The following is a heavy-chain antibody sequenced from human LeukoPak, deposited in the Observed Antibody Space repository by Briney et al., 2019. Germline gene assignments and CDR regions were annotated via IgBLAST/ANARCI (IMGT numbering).Heavy chain of an antibody. CDR1: GFTVSSNY. Sequence: GGSLRLSCAASGFTVSSNYMSWVRQAPGKGLEWVSVIYGGGSTYYADSVKGRFTISRDNSKNTLYLQMNSLRAEDTAVYYCARGRRGGNTHPFDYWGQGTLVTVSS. CDR2: IYGGGST. D-gene: IGHD3-10*01. V-gene: IGHV3-66*01. J-gene: IGHJ4*02. CDR3: ARGRRGGNTHPFDY.